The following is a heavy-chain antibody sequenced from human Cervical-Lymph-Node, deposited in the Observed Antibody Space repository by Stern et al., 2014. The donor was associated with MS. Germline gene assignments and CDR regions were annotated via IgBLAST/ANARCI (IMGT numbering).Heavy chain of an antibody. D-gene: IGHD2/OR15-2a*01. J-gene: IGHJ4*02. CDR2: IVSDGSRE. Sequence: VQLVESGGGVVQPGTSLRLSCAGSGFTFSNYDMHWVRQAPGKGLEWVAVIVSDGSREDYGDSVQGRFTISRDNSKNTVYLQMNSLRSDDTAVYYCARDRDTTGWTLGAHWGQGTLVTVSS. V-gene: IGHV3-30*03. CDR1: GFTFSNYD. CDR3: ARDRDTTGWTLGAH.